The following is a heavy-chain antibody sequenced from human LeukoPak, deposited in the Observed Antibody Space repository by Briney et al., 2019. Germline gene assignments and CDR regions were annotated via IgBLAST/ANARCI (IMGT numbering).Heavy chain of an antibody. CDR2: IRYDGSNK. J-gene: IGHJ4*02. V-gene: IGHV3-30*02. CDR3: AKDYCDSSGYQRSGY. CDR1: GFTFSSYG. D-gene: IGHD3-22*01. Sequence: GGSLRLSRAASGFTFSSYGMHWVRQAPGKGLEWVAFIRYDGSNKYYADSVKGRFTISRDNSKNTLYLQMNSLRAEDTAVYYCAKDYCDSSGYQRSGYWGQGTLVTVSS.